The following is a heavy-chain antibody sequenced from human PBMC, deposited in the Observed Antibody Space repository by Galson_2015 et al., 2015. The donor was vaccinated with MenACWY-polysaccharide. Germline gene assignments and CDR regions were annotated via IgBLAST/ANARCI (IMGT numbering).Heavy chain of an antibody. J-gene: IGHJ5*02. V-gene: IGHV4-59*01. Sequence: SEPLSLTCSVSGGSISSYKWIWIRQSPERGLEWIGYMSYSGFSNYNPSLRSRATILVDTSKKQISLKLTSVAAADTAVYYCAGLAAGSACGWFDPWGQGILATVSS. D-gene: IGHD6-19*01. CDR3: AGLAAGSACGWFDP. CDR2: MSYSGFS. CDR1: GGSISSYK.